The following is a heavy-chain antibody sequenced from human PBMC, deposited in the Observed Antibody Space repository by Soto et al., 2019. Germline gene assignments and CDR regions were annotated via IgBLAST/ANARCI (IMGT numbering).Heavy chain of an antibody. Sequence: PSETLSLTCTVSGGSISSYYWSWIRQPPGKGLEWIGYIYYSGSTDYNPSLKSRVTISVDTSKNQFSLKLSSVTAADTAVYYCARASRITIFGVVTSSGMDVWGQGTTVTVSS. D-gene: IGHD3-3*01. V-gene: IGHV4-59*01. J-gene: IGHJ6*02. CDR1: GGSISSYY. CDR3: ARASRITIFGVVTSSGMDV. CDR2: IYYSGST.